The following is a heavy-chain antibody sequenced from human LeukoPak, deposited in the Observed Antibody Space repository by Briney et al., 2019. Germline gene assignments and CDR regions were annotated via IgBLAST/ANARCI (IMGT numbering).Heavy chain of an antibody. CDR3: ARRVRGVIRYYYYYYMDV. CDR1: GGSISSSNW. D-gene: IGHD3-10*01. J-gene: IGHJ6*03. V-gene: IGHV4-4*02. CDR2: VYHSGGT. Sequence: SETLSLTCTVSGGSISSSNWWSWVRQSPGKGLEWIGQVYHSGGTNYNPSLKSRVTISVDTSKNQFSLKLSSVTAADTAVYYCARRVRGVIRYYYYYYMDVWGKGTTVTVSS.